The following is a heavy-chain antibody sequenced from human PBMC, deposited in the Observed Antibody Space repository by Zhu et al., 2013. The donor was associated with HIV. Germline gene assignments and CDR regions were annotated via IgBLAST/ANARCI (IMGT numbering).Heavy chain of an antibody. D-gene: IGHD1-26*01. V-gene: IGHV1-24*01. CDR3: TTGLAQWELLRFGFFGS. J-gene: IGHJ4*02. CDR2: FDPEDGET. CDR1: GYTLTDLS. Sequence: QVQLVQSGAEVKKPGASVKVSCKVSGYTLTDLSMHWVRQAPGKGLEWMGGFDPEDGETVYAQKFQGRVTMTEDTFTDTAYMELSSLRSEDTAMYYCTTGLAQWELLRFGFFGSWGQGTLVTVSS.